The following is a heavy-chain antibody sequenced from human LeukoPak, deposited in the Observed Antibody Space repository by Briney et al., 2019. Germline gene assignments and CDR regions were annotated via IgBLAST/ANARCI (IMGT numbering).Heavy chain of an antibody. Sequence: PSETLSLTCTVSGGSISSYYWSWIRQPAGKGLEWIGRIYISGSTNYNPSLKSRVTMSVDTSKNQFSLKLRSVTAADTAVYYCARVTGYVIEDYFDYWGQGTLVTVSS. D-gene: IGHD3-22*01. CDR3: ARVTGYVIEDYFDY. V-gene: IGHV4-4*07. J-gene: IGHJ4*02. CDR2: IYISGST. CDR1: GGSISSYY.